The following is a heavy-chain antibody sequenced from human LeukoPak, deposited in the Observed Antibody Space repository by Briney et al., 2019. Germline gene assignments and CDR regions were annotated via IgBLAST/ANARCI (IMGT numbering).Heavy chain of an antibody. CDR1: GGSFSSYY. D-gene: IGHD6-13*01. Sequence: SETLSLTCAVYGGSFSSYYYWTWIRQSPGKGLEWIGEVGHSGRTNQNPSLKSRVTISADTSMNQFSLKLTSMTAADTAVYYCARGRYYYSSSWYRNWFDPWGQGTLVTVSS. CDR3: ARGRYYYSSSWYRNWFDP. CDR2: VGHSGRT. V-gene: IGHV4-34*01. J-gene: IGHJ5*02.